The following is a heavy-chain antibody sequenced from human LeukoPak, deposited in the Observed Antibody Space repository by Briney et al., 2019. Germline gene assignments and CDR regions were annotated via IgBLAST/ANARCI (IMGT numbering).Heavy chain of an antibody. V-gene: IGHV3-30-3*01. J-gene: IGHJ4*02. D-gene: IGHD1-26*01. CDR3: ARVTFSGSSYYFDQ. CDR2: ISYDGNNK. Sequence: QPGRSLRLSCAASGFSLSSFAVYWVRQAPGKGLEWVALISYDGNNKNYADSVKGRFTVSRDNSKNTLYLQMNSLRAEDTAVYYCARVTFSGSSYYFDQRGQGTLVTVSS. CDR1: GFSLSSFA.